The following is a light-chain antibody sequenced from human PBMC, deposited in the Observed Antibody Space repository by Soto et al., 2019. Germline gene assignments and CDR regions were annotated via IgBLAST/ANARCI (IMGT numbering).Light chain of an antibody. Sequence: DIQMTQSPSSLSASVGDRVTISCRASQGISSWLAWYRQKPGKAPKLLIYAASTLQSGVPSRFSATVSGTEFSLTITSLQPEDFATYYSQQPFDFPITFGQGTRLEIK. V-gene: IGKV1-12*01. CDR1: QGISSW. J-gene: IGKJ5*01. CDR3: QQPFDFPIT. CDR2: AAS.